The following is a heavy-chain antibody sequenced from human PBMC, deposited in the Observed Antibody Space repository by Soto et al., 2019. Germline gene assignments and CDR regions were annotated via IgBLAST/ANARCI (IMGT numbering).Heavy chain of an antibody. CDR1: GYSFTSYD. V-gene: IGHV1-8*01. D-gene: IGHD2-15*01. CDR2: MNPNSGNT. J-gene: IGHJ3*02. CDR3: ARYPYTSYCSDGSCSYDAFDI. Sequence: QVQMVQSGAEVKKPGASVKVSCRASGYSFTSYDVNWVRQATGQGLEWVGWMNPNSGNTACAEKFQGRVTMTRDTPISTAYRELSGLTSEDTAVYYCARYPYTSYCSDGSCSYDAFDIWGQGTGVTVSS.